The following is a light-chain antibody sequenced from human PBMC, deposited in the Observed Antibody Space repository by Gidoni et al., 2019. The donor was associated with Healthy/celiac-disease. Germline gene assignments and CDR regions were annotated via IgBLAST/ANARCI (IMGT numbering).Light chain of an antibody. V-gene: IGKV4-1*01. CDR1: QSVFYSSNNKND. CDR2: WAS. Sequence: DIVMTQSPDSLAVSLGERATINCQSSQSVFYSSNNKNDLAWYQQKPGQPHKLLIYWASTLESGVPDRFSGSGSGTDFTLTISSLQAEDVAVYYCQQYYSTPYTFGQGTKLEIK. CDR3: QQYYSTPYT. J-gene: IGKJ2*01.